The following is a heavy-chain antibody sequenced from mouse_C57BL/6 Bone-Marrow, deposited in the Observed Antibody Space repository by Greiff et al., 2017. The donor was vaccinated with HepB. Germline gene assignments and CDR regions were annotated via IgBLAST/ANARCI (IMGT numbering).Heavy chain of an antibody. CDR3: VRYGSSYGDWYFDV. D-gene: IGHD1-1*01. CDR1: GFSFNTYA. CDR2: IRSKSNNYAT. V-gene: IGHV10-1*01. Sequence: EVQLVESGGGLVQPKGSLKLSCAASGFSFNTYAMNWVRQAPGKGLEWVARIRSKSNNYATYYADSVKDRFTISRDDSESMLYLQMNNLKTEDTAMYYCVRYGSSYGDWYFDVWGTGTTVTVSS. J-gene: IGHJ1*03.